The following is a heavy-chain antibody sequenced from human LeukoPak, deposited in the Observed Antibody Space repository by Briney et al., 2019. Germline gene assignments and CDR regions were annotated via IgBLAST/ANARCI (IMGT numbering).Heavy chain of an antibody. V-gene: IGHV3-21*01. CDR2: ISSSSSYI. Sequence: KAGGSLRLSCAASGFTFSSYSMNWVRQAPGKGLEWVSSISSSSSYIYYADSVKGRFTISRDNAKNSLYLQMNSLRAEDTAVYYCARGGHFWSGSQAKDLIDYWGQGTLVTVSP. CDR1: GFTFSSYS. CDR3: ARGGHFWSGSQAKDLIDY. D-gene: IGHD3-3*02. J-gene: IGHJ4*02.